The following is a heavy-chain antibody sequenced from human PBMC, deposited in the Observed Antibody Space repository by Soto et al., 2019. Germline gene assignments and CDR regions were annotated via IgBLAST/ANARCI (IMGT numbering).Heavy chain of an antibody. CDR3: ARSIGSWLVNDY. CDR1: GYSFINYG. V-gene: IGHV1-18*01. CDR2: ISTDNGHT. D-gene: IGHD6-19*01. J-gene: IGHJ4*02. Sequence: QVQLVQSGAEVKKPGASVKVSCKASGYSFINYGLSWVRQAPGQGLEWMGWISTDNGHTNSAQKFQGRVTMTTDTSSSTVYMELRSLRSDDTAVYYCARSIGSWLVNDYWGQGTLVTVSS.